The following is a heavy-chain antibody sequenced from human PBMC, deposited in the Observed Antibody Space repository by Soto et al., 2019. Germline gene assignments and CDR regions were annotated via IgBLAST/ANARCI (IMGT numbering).Heavy chain of an antibody. J-gene: IGHJ4*02. V-gene: IGHV1-8*01. CDR1: GYTFTHYD. CDR3: ARGIAAAVFDTLDY. D-gene: IGHD6-13*01. CDR2: MNPNTGNT. Sequence: ASVKVSCKASGYTFTHYDINWVRQATGQGLEWMGWMNPNTGNTGFAQKFQDRVTMTRNTSISTAYMELSSLRSEDTAVYYCARGIAAAVFDTLDYWGQGTLVTVSS.